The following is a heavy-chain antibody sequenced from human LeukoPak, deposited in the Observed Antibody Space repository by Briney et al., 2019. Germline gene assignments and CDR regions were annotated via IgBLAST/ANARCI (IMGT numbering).Heavy chain of an antibody. CDR3: ARPPSYGISPTVLTYYYYGMDV. Sequence: SETLSLTCTVSGGSISSGGYYWSWIRQPPGKGLEWIGYIYYSGSTYYNPSLKSRVTISVDTSKNQFSLKLSSVTAADTAVYYRARPPSYGISPTVLTYYYYGMDVWGQGTTVTVSS. V-gene: IGHV4-30-4*01. CDR1: GGSISSGGYY. D-gene: IGHD5-18*01. J-gene: IGHJ6*02. CDR2: IYYSGST.